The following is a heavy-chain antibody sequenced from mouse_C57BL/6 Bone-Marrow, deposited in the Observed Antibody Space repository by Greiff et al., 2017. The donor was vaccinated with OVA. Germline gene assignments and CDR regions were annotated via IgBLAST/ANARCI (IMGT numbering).Heavy chain of an antibody. CDR3: ARWDYGYYAMDY. V-gene: IGHV1-53*01. Sequence: VQLQQPGTELVKPGASVKLSCKASGYTFTSYWMHSVKQRPGQGLEWIGNINPSNGGTNYNEKFKSKATLTVDKSSSTAYMQLSSLTSEDSAVYYCARWDYGYYAMDYWGQGTSVTVSS. CDR2: INPSNGGT. D-gene: IGHD1-1*01. J-gene: IGHJ4*01. CDR1: GYTFTSYW.